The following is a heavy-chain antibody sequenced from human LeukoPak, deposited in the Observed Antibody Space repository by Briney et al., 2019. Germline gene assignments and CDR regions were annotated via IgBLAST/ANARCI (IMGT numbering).Heavy chain of an antibody. V-gene: IGHV3-21*01. CDR1: GFTFSGYS. CDR2: ISSSSSYI. D-gene: IGHD2-2*01. Sequence: GGSLRLSCAASGFTFSGYSMNWVRQAPGKGLEWVSSISSSSSYIYYADSVKGRFTISRDNAKNSLYLQMNSLRAEDTAVYYCARDGGYCSSTSCLAEYDYWGQGTLVTVSS. CDR3: ARDGGYCSSTSCLAEYDY. J-gene: IGHJ4*02.